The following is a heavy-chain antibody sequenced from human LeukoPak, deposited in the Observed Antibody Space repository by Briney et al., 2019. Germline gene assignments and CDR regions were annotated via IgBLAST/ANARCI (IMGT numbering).Heavy chain of an antibody. J-gene: IGHJ6*03. Sequence: GGSLRLSCAASGFMFSSYGMHWVRQAPGKGLEWVTFIQYDGTNKYYADSVEGRFTISRDNSKNTLYLQMNSLRAEDTAVYYCAKVGDCSSTSCYTEAYYYYMDVWGKGTTVTVSS. CDR3: AKVGDCSSTSCYTEAYYYYMDV. D-gene: IGHD2-2*01. CDR1: GFMFSSYG. CDR2: IQYDGTNK. V-gene: IGHV3-30*02.